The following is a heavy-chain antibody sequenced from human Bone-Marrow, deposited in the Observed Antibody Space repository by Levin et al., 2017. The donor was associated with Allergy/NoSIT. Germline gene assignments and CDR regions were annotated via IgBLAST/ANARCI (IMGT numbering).Heavy chain of an antibody. Sequence: PGGSLRLSCAASGFTFSIYAIHWVRQAPGKGLEWVAVIAYDGINKYYADSVKGRFTISRDNSKNTLYLQMNSLRVEDTAVYYCARERPEITIFGGGANWFDPWGQGTLVTVSS. CDR3: ARERPEITIFGGGANWFDP. V-gene: IGHV3-30*04. CDR2: IAYDGINK. J-gene: IGHJ5*02. CDR1: GFTFSIYA. D-gene: IGHD3-3*01.